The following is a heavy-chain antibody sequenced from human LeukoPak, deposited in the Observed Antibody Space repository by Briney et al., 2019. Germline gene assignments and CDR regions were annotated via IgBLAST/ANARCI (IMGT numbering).Heavy chain of an antibody. D-gene: IGHD2/OR15-2a*01. V-gene: IGHV3-48*01. CDR2: ISSGSSTI. J-gene: IGHJ4*02. CDR3: ARETDSLNTYYYFDS. Sequence: SGGSLRLSCAASGFTFSTYSMNWVRQAPGRGLEWVSYISSGSSTIYYADSVQGRFTISRDNAKNSLYLQMNSLRAEDTAVYYCARETDSLNTYYYFDSWGQGTLLTVSS. CDR1: GFTFSTYS.